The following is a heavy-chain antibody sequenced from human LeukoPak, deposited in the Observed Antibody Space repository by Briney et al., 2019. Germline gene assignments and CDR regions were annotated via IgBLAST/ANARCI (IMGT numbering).Heavy chain of an antibody. CDR1: GGSISSTNW. CDR3: ARQAVIIPTGMEGPWFDP. J-gene: IGHJ5*02. Sequence: SETLSLTCAVSGGSISSTNWWSWVRQPPGKGLEWIGEIYKSRSIDYNPSLKSRATISVDKSNNQLSLKLSSVTAADTAVYYCARQAVIIPTGMEGPWFDPWGQGTLVAVSS. CDR2: IYKSRSI. V-gene: IGHV4-4*02. D-gene: IGHD2/OR15-2a*01.